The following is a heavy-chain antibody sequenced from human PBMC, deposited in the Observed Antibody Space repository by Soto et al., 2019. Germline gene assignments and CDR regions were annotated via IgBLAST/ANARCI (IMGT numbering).Heavy chain of an antibody. CDR3: ARRSSGWYFDY. V-gene: IGHV3-23*01. CDR2: ISGSGGST. Sequence: EVQLLESGGGLVQPGGSLRLSCAASGFTFSSYAMSWVRQAPGKGLEWVSAISGSGGSTYYADSVKGRFTISRDTSKNTLYLQINSLRAEDTAVYYCARRSSGWYFDYWGQGTLVTVSS. D-gene: IGHD6-19*01. J-gene: IGHJ4*02. CDR1: GFTFSSYA.